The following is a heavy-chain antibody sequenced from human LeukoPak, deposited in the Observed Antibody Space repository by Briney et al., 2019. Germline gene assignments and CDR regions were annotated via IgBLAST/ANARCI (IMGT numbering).Heavy chain of an antibody. J-gene: IGHJ4*02. CDR1: RFTFSSYG. CDR3: ARAGSIRFDY. CDR2: IQYDGSNQ. V-gene: IGHV3-30*02. Sequence: GGSLRLSCAASRFTFSSYGMHWVRQAPGKGLEWVAYIQYDGSNQQYADSVKGRFSISRDSSKNILYLQMNSLRAEDTAVYYCARAGSIRFDYWGQGTLVTVSS. D-gene: IGHD1-26*01.